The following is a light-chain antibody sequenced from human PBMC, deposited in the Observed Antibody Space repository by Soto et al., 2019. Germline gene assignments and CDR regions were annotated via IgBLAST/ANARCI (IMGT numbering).Light chain of an antibody. CDR2: DAS. Sequence: EIVLTQSPATLSLSPGERATLSCRASQSVSSYLAWYQQKPGQAPRLLIYDASNRATGIPARFSGSGSGTDFTLTLCSLEPEDFAVYYCQQRSNWPPYTFGQGTKLEIK. J-gene: IGKJ2*01. V-gene: IGKV3-11*01. CDR1: QSVSSY. CDR3: QQRSNWPPYT.